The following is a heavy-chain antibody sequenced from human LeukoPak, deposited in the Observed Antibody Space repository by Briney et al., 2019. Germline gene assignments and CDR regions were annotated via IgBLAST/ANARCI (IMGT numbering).Heavy chain of an antibody. Sequence: ASVKVSCKASGYTFNAYAITWVRQAPGQGLEWMGWSSAYNLNTNYAQNFQGRVTMTIDTSTTTAYMELTSLRFDDTAVYYCARVGDGVSWPWEWFDPWGQGTPVTVSS. CDR1: GYTFNAYA. V-gene: IGHV1-18*01. D-gene: IGHD2-8*01. CDR3: ARVGDGVSWPWEWFDP. J-gene: IGHJ5*02. CDR2: SSAYNLNT.